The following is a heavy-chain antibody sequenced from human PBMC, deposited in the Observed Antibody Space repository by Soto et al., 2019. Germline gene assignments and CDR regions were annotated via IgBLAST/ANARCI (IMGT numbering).Heavy chain of an antibody. J-gene: IGHJ4*02. CDR1: GGSFNSFP. CDR2: IVPVFGRA. V-gene: IGHV1-69*06. CDR3: TQDKKSRSQAWALDY. Sequence: QVRLVQSGTEVKKPGSSVKVSCKVSGGSFNSFPISWVRQAPGQGPQWMGGIVPVFGRANYAKEFLGSVTITANRSTTTSYMELSSRRSDITAVYYCTQDKKSRSQAWALDYWGQGTLVMVPS. D-gene: IGHD2-15*01.